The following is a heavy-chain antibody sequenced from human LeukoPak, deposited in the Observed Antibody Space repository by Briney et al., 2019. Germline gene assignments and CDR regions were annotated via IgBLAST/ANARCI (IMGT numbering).Heavy chain of an antibody. CDR2: INPNSGGT. CDR3: ARGYYGSGSPDN. Sequence: ASVKVSCKASGYTFTGYYMHWVRQAPGQGLEWMGWINPNSGGTNYAQKFQGRVTVTRDTSISTTYMELGRLRSDDTAVYYCARGYYGSGSPDNWGQGTLVTVSS. D-gene: IGHD3-10*01. V-gene: IGHV1-2*02. J-gene: IGHJ4*02. CDR1: GYTFTGYY.